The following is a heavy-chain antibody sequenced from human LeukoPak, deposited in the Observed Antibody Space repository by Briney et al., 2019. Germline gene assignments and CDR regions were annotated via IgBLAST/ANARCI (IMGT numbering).Heavy chain of an antibody. V-gene: IGHV4-4*08. D-gene: IGHD3-10*01. CDR2: IYTSGST. CDR1: GGSISSYY. CDR3: ARVGYITMVRGVSDYYMDV. J-gene: IGHJ6*03. Sequence: PSETLSLTCTVSGGSISSYYWSWIRQPPGKGLEWIGYIYTSGSTNYNPSLKSRVTMTVDTSKNQFSLKLSSVTAADTAVYYCARVGYITMVRGVSDYYMDVWGKGTTVTISS.